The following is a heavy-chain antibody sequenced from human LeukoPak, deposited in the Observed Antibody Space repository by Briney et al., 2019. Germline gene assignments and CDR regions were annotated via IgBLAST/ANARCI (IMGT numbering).Heavy chain of an antibody. J-gene: IGHJ4*02. CDR3: ASGHGTSIETFVY. Sequence: GGSLRLPCAASGFTFSTYAMNWVRQAPGKGLEWVSGITNGGNYTFYADSVKGWFTISRDNSKNTLYLQMNSLRADDTAVYYCASGHGTSIETFVYWGQGTLVTVSS. V-gene: IGHV3-23*01. CDR1: GFTFSTYA. D-gene: IGHD1-26*01. CDR2: ITNGGNYT.